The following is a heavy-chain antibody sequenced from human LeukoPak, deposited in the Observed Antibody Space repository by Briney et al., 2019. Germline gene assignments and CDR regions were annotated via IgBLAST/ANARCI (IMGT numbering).Heavy chain of an antibody. J-gene: IGHJ4*02. CDR3: AKNIGGFDY. Sequence: GGSLRPSCAASGFTFSSYGMHWVRQAPGKGLEWVAFIRNDGSNKYYADSVKGRFTISRDNAKNSLYLQMNSLRAEDTAVYYCAKNIGGFDYWGQGTLVTVSS. D-gene: IGHD4-23*01. V-gene: IGHV3-30*02. CDR1: GFTFSSYG. CDR2: IRNDGSNK.